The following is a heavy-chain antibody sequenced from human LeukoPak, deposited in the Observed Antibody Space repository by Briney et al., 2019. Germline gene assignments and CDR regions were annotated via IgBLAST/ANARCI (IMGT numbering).Heavy chain of an antibody. CDR1: GGSFSGYY. CDR3: APRDYYDPVPEGRRSGAFDI. J-gene: IGHJ3*02. V-gene: IGHV4-34*01. CDR2: INHSGST. D-gene: IGHD3-22*01. Sequence: PSETLSLTCAVYGGSFSGYYWSWIRQPPGKGLEWIGEINHSGSTNYNPSLKSRVTISVDTSKNQFSLKLSSVTAADTAVYYCAPRDYYDPVPEGRRSGAFDIWGQGTMVTVSS.